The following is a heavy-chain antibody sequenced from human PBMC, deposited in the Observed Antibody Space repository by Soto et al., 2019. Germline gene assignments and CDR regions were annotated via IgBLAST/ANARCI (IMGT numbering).Heavy chain of an antibody. CDR2: IYYSGST. V-gene: IGHV4-30-4*01. CDR1: GGSIRSGDSY. CDR3: ARTHYSDRSGTDY. Sequence: PSETLSLTCTVSGGSIRSGDSYWSWIRQPPGKGLEWIGYIYYSGSTYYNPSLKSRVTISLDTSKNQFSLNLSSVPAADTAVYYCARTHYSDRSGTDYWGQGTLVTVSS. D-gene: IGHD3-22*01. J-gene: IGHJ4*02.